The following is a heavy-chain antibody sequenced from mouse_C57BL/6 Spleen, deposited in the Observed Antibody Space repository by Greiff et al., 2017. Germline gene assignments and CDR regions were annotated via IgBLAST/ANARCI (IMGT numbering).Heavy chain of an antibody. CDR2: IYPGSGST. V-gene: IGHV1-55*01. D-gene: IGHD2-5*01. J-gene: IGHJ2*01. Sequence: VQLQQPGAELVKPGASVKMSCKASGYTFTSYWITWVKQRPGQGLEWIGDIYPGSGSTNYNEKFKSKATLTVDTSSSTAYMQLSSLTSEDSAVYYCARDNYSNSYYFDYWGQGTTLTVSS. CDR1: GYTFTSYW. CDR3: ARDNYSNSYYFDY.